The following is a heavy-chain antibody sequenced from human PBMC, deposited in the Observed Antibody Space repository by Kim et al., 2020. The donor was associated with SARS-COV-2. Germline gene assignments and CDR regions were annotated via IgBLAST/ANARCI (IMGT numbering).Heavy chain of an antibody. D-gene: IGHD3-22*01. J-gene: IGHJ5*02. CDR2: ISSSSSYI. V-gene: IGHV3-21*01. CDR3: ARSRDSSGYGLFDP. CDR1: GFTFSSYS. Sequence: GGSLRLSCAASGFTFSSYSMNWVRQAPGKGLEWVSSISSSSSYIYYADSVKGRFTISRDNAKNSLYLQMNSLRAEDTAVYYCARSRDSSGYGLFDPWGQGTLVTVSS.